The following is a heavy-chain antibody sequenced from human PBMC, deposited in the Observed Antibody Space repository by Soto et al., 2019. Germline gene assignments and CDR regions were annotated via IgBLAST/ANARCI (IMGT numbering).Heavy chain of an antibody. D-gene: IGHD2-15*01. J-gene: IGHJ4*02. CDR1: GFTFSSYA. CDR2: ISYDGSNK. CDR3: ARDSDIVVVVAAAYYFDY. Sequence: QVQLVESGGGVVQPGRSLRLSCAASGFTFSSYAMHWVRQAPGKGLEWVAVISYDGSNKYYADSVKGRFTISRDNSKNTLYLQMNSLRAEDTAVYYCARDSDIVVVVAAAYYFDYWGQGTLVTVSS. V-gene: IGHV3-30-3*01.